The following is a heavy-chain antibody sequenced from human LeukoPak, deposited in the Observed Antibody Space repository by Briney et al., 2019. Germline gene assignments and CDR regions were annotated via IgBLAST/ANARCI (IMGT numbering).Heavy chain of an antibody. Sequence: GASVKVSCKASGYTFSRYGINWVRQAPGQGLEWMGWISVIKSGNTRYAQNFQGRLTMTTDTSTTTAYMELRSLRSDDTAVYYCSREFPFCGADCFSGVFDIWGQGTMVTVS. J-gene: IGHJ3*02. V-gene: IGHV1-18*01. CDR1: GYTFSRYG. CDR3: SREFPFCGADCFSGVFDI. D-gene: IGHD2-21*02. CDR2: ISVIKSGNT.